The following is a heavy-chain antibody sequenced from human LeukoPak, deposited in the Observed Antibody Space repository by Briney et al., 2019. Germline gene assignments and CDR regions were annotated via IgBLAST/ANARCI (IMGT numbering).Heavy chain of an antibody. CDR1: GGSISSGGHS. CDR2: IYNTEST. V-gene: IGHV4-30-4*07. J-gene: IGHJ4*02. D-gene: IGHD5-12*01. Sequence: SETLSLTCTVSGGSISSGGHSWSWIRQPPGKGLEWIGYIYNTESTYYNSSLKSRVTISVDTSKNQFSLKLNSVTAADTAVYYCASHSGGYAYWGQGTLVTVSS. CDR3: ASHSGGYAY.